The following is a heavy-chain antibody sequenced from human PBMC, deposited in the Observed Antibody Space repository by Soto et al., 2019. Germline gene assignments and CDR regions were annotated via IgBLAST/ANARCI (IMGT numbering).Heavy chain of an antibody. CDR3: ARGGEEGVIDY. V-gene: IGHV3-74*01. CDR1: GFTFSSHW. D-gene: IGHD3-16*01. Sequence: EVQLVESGGGLVQPGGSLRVACAASGFTFSSHWMHWVRQAPGKGLVWLSQIHRYGSSADYADSVKGRFTISRDNAKNTLYLQMDSLRAEDTAVYYCARGGEEGVIDYWGQGTLVTVSA. CDR2: IHRYGSSA. J-gene: IGHJ4*02.